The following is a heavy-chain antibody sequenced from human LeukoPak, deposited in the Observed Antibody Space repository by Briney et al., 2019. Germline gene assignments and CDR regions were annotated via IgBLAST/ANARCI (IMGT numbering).Heavy chain of an antibody. Sequence: GGSLRLSCVASGFTFISYWMTWVRQTPGKGLEWVAQISQDGTESYSVDSVRGRFTISRDNAKNSVYLQMNSLRSEDTAVYYCARDSTGTVFDLWGQGTLVTVSS. V-gene: IGHV3-7*04. D-gene: IGHD1-1*01. CDR3: ARDSTGTVFDL. CDR2: ISQDGTES. CDR1: GFTFISYW. J-gene: IGHJ4*02.